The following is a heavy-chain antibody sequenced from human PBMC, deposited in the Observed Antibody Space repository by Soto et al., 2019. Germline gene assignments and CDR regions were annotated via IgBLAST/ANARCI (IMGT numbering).Heavy chain of an antibody. CDR1: GFTFSSYA. Sequence: VGSLRLSCAASGFTFSSYAMHWVRQAPGKGLEWVAVISYDGSNKYYADSVKGRFTISRDNSKNTLYLQMNSLRAEDTAVYYCAREKRAWANWFDPWGQGTLVTVSS. J-gene: IGHJ5*02. CDR3: AREKRAWANWFDP. D-gene: IGHD6-25*01. CDR2: ISYDGSNK. V-gene: IGHV3-30-3*01.